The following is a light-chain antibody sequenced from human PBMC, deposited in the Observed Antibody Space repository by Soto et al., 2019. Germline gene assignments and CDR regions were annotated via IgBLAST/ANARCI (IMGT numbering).Light chain of an antibody. J-gene: IGKJ1*01. CDR3: QQHGSSPWM. CDR2: TTS. V-gene: IGKV3D-15*02. CDR1: QSISVTY. Sequence: EIVMKQSPATLSVSPGERATFSCRASQSISVTYLAWYQQKPGQAPRLLIYTTSIRATGIPDRFSGSGSGTEFTLTISSLQSEDFAVYYCQQHGSSPWMFGQGTKVDIK.